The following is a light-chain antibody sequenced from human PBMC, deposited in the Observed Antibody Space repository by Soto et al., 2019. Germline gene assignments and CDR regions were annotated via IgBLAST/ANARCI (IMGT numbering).Light chain of an antibody. J-gene: IGLJ1*01. Sequence: QSALTQPASVSGSPGQSITISCTGTSSDVGGYNYVSWYQQHPGKAPKFMIYEVSNRPSGVSTRFSGSKSGNTASLTISGLQAEDEADYYCSAYTGSGTYVFGTGTKVTVL. CDR1: SSDVGGYNY. CDR3: SAYTGSGTYV. V-gene: IGLV2-14*01. CDR2: EVS.